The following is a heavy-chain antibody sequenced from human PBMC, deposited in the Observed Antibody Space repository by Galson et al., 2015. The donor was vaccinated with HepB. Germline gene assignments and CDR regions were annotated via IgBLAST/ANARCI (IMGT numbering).Heavy chain of an antibody. CDR3: VKDGSSVAGYMDV. V-gene: IGHV3-23*01. CDR1: GFTFTSFT. Sequence: SLRLSCAASGFTFTSFTMSWVRQAPGTGLEWVSGVAGGGAFTFYSDSVRGRFTISRDNSKNTVYLQVNSLTAEDTAIYYCVKDGSSVAGYMDVWGKGTTVTVSS. CDR2: VAGGGAFT. J-gene: IGHJ6*03. D-gene: IGHD1-26*01.